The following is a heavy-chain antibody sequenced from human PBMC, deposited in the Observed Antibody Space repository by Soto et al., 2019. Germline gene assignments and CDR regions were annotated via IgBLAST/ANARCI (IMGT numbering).Heavy chain of an antibody. CDR2: ISGSGGSK. D-gene: IGHD1-26*01. J-gene: IGHJ4*02. CDR3: ARLGSGSYYDY. Sequence: EVQLLESGGGLVQPGGSLRLSCAASGFTFSSYAMRWVRQAPGKGLEWVSAISGSGGSKYYADSVKGRFTISRDNSKNTLYLQMNSLKAEDTAVYYFARLGSGSYYDYWGQGTLVTVSS. V-gene: IGHV3-23*01. CDR1: GFTFSSYA.